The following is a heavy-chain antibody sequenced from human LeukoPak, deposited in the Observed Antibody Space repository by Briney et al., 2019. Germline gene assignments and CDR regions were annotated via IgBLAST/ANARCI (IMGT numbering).Heavy chain of an antibody. CDR2: ISGSGGTT. V-gene: IGHV3-23*01. D-gene: IGHD4-23*01. Sequence: PGGSLRLFCAASGFTFSSYAMSWVRQAPEKGLEWVSGISGSGGTTYYADSVKGRFTISRDNSKDTLYLQLDSLRAEDTAIYYCAKVETTVATPFDYWGQGTLVTVSS. J-gene: IGHJ4*02. CDR3: AKVETTVATPFDY. CDR1: GFTFSSYA.